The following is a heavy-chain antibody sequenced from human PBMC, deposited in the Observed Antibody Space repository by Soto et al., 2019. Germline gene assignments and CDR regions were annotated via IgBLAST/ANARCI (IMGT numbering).Heavy chain of an antibody. J-gene: IGHJ6*02. CDR3: ARVGYCSSTSCYDYYYGMDV. CDR1: GYTFTSYD. Sequence: ASVKVSCKASGYTFTSYDINWVRQATGQGLEWMGWMNPNSGNTGYAQKFQGRVTMTRNTSISTAYMELSSLRSEDTAVYYCARVGYCSSTSCYDYYYGMDVWGQGTTVTVSS. V-gene: IGHV1-8*01. CDR2: MNPNSGNT. D-gene: IGHD2-2*01.